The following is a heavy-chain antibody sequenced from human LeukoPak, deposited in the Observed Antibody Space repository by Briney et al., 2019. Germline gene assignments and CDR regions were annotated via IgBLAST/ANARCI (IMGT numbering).Heavy chain of an antibody. Sequence: TGGSLRLSCAASGFTFSSYWMHWVRQAPGKGLVWVSRINSDESSTNYADSVKGRITISRDNAKNTLYLQMNSLRAEDTALYYCARALGNAFDIWGQGTMVTVSS. CDR2: INSDESST. V-gene: IGHV3-74*01. D-gene: IGHD7-27*01. CDR1: GFTFSSYW. J-gene: IGHJ3*02. CDR3: ARALGNAFDI.